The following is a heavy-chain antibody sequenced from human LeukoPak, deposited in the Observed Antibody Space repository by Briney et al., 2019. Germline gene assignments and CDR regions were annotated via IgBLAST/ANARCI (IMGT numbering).Heavy chain of an antibody. V-gene: IGHV3-48*01. CDR2: ISSSSSTI. CDR1: GFTFSSYR. J-gene: IGHJ4*02. Sequence: GGSLRLSCAASGFTFSSYRMHWVRQAPGKGLEWVSYISSSSSTIYYADSVEGRFTISRDNAKHSLYLQMNSLRGDDTAVYYCARVHEGFDYWGQGTLVTVSS. CDR3: ARVHEGFDY.